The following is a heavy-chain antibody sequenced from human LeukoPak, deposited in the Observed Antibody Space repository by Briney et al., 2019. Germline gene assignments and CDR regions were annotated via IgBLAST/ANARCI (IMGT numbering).Heavy chain of an antibody. CDR3: ARVLSSGYFDY. Sequence: TSETLSLTCTVSGGSISSGGYYWSWIRQHPGKGLEWIGNIYYSGSTYYNPSLKSRVTISVDTSKNQFSLKLSSVTAADTAVYYCARVLSSGYFDYWGQGTLVTVSS. J-gene: IGHJ4*02. CDR2: IYYSGST. V-gene: IGHV4-31*03. CDR1: GGSISSGGYY. D-gene: IGHD3-22*01.